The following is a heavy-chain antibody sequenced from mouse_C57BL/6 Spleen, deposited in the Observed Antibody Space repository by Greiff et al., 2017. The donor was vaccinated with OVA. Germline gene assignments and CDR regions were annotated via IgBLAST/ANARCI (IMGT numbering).Heavy chain of an antibody. V-gene: IGHV3-6*01. CDR1: GYSITSGYY. CDR2: ISYDGSN. Sequence: EVKLLESGPGLVKPSQSLSLTCSVTGYSITSGYYWNWIRQFPGNKLEWMGYISYDGSNNYNPSLKNRISITRDTSKNQFFLKLNYVTTEDTATYYCARGSGSNSYYYAMDYWGQGTSVTVSS. D-gene: IGHD2-5*01. J-gene: IGHJ4*01. CDR3: ARGSGSNSYYYAMDY.